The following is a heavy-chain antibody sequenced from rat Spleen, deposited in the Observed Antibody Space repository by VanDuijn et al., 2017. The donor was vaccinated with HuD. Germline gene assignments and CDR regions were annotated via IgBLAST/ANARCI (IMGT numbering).Heavy chain of an antibody. CDR2: LDLDGSTT. D-gene: IGHD1-4*01. V-gene: IGHV5-35*01. CDR3: ARETGYNSYFDY. J-gene: IGHJ2*01. CDR1: GFTFNNYW. Sequence: EVQLVESGGGLVQPGRSLKLSCVASGFTFNNYWLNWIRQAPGKGLEWVASLDLDGSTTYYPDTVKGRFVISKDNAKNVGYLQMDSLRSEDTATYYCARETGYNSYFDYWGQGVMVTVSS.